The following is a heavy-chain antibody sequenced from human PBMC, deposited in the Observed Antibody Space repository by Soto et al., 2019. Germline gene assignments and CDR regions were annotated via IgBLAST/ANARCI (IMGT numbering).Heavy chain of an antibody. CDR2: INQVESEK. D-gene: IGHD2-15*01. CDR3: TRGISTPGIDS. J-gene: IGHJ4*02. V-gene: IGHV3-7*03. Sequence: VQLVESGGGLVQPGGSLRLSCAASGVAFSNYWMNWVRQAPGKGLEWVANINQVESEKSYVDSVKARFTISRDNAKNSLYLQLDKLRAEDTAVYYCTRGISTPGIDSWCQGPLVTVSS. CDR1: GVAFSNYW.